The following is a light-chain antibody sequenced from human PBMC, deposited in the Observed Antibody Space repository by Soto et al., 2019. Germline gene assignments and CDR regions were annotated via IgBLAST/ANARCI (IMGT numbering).Light chain of an antibody. Sequence: EIVLTQSPATLSLPPGERATLSSRASQSVSSYLAWYQQKPGQAPRLFIYDASNRATGIPAWFSGSGSGTDFTLTISSLEPEDFAVYYCQQRSNWPPTFGQGTKVDIK. V-gene: IGKV3-11*01. CDR2: DAS. CDR1: QSVSSY. J-gene: IGKJ1*01. CDR3: QQRSNWPPT.